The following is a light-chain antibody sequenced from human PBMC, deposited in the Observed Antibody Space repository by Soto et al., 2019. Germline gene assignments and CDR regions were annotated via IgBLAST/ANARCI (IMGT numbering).Light chain of an antibody. CDR1: QSVNSN. V-gene: IGKV3-15*01. CDR2: GAS. CDR3: QQYHNWPPLT. J-gene: IGKJ4*01. Sequence: ETVMTQSPATLSVSPGERATLSCRASQSVNSNLAWYQQKPGQAPRLLVYGASTRATGIPARFSGSGSGTEFTLTISSLQSEDFAVYYCQQYHNWPPLTVGGGTKVDSK.